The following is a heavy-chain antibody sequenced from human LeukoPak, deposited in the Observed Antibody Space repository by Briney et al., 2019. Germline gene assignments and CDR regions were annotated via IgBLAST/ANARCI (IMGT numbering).Heavy chain of an antibody. CDR2: ISSSSSYI. D-gene: IGHD3-22*01. CDR1: GFTFSSYS. CDR3: ARDYYDSSAHRLKNDY. J-gene: IGHJ4*02. Sequence: PGGSLRLSCAASGFTFSSYSMNWVRQAPGKGLEWVSSISSSSSYIYYADSVRGRLTISRDNAKNSLYLQMNSLRAEDTAVYYCARDYYDSSAHRLKNDYWGQGTLVTVSS. V-gene: IGHV3-21*01.